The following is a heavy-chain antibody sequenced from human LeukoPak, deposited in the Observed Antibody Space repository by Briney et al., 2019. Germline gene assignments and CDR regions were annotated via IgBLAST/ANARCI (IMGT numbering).Heavy chain of an antibody. CDR1: GFTFSDYG. J-gene: IGHJ4*02. D-gene: IGHD6-19*01. V-gene: IGHV3-23*01. CDR2: ISGSGGST. Sequence: GGSLRLSCAASGFTFSDYGMNWVRQAPGKGLEWVSAISGSGGSTYYADSVKGRFTISRDNSKNTLYLQMNSLRAEDTAVYYCARDIAVAGTAGEGDYWGQGTLVTVSS. CDR3: ARDIAVAGTAGEGDY.